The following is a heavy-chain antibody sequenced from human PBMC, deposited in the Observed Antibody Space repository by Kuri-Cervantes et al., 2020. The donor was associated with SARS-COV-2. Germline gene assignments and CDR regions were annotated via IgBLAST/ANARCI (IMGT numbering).Heavy chain of an antibody. CDR1: GGSVSSGSHY. D-gene: IGHD2-2*01. V-gene: IGHV4-61*01. J-gene: IGHJ4*02. CDR3: ARTLGEDIVVVPAATFDY. CDR2: IYYSGST. Sequence: SETLSLTCIVSGGSVSSGSHYWSWIRQPPGKGLEWIGYIYYSGSTKYNPSLKSRVTMSVDTSKNQFSLKLNSVTPADTAVYYCARTLGEDIVVVPAATFDYWGQGTLVTVSS.